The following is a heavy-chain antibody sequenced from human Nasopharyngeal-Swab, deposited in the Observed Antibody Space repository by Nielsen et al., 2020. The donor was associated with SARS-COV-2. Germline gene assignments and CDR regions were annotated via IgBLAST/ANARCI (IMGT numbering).Heavy chain of an antibody. Sequence: GESLKISCAASGFTFSSYAMSWVRQAPGKGLEWVSAISGSGGSTYYADSVKGRFTISRDNSKNTLYLQMNSLRSEDTAVYYCAKAGVFIAAAGQNWFDPWGQGTLVTVSS. CDR1: GFTFSSYA. CDR2: ISGSGGST. CDR3: AKAGVFIAAAGQNWFDP. J-gene: IGHJ5*02. V-gene: IGHV3-23*01. D-gene: IGHD6-13*01.